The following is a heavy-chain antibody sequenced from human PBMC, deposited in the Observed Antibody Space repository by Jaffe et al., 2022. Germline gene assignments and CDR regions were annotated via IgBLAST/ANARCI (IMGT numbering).Heavy chain of an antibody. Sequence: QVQLQQWGAGLLKPSETLSLTCAVYGGSFSGYYWSWIRQPPGKGLEWIGEINHSGSTNYNPSLKSRVTISVDTSKNQFSLKLSSVTAADTAVYYCARHSGFGVVIPYYMDVWGKGTTVTVSS. CDR3: ARHSGFGVVIPYYMDV. D-gene: IGHD3-3*01. V-gene: IGHV4-34*01. J-gene: IGHJ6*03. CDR2: INHSGST. CDR1: GGSFSGYY.